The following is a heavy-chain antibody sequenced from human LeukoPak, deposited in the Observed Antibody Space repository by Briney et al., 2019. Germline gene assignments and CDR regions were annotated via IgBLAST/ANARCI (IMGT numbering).Heavy chain of an antibody. V-gene: IGHV3-72*01. J-gene: IGHJ4*02. CDR3: AKYGGSPYFDY. D-gene: IGHD3-16*01. CDR1: GFTFSDYY. CDR2: ARNKAKSQTT. Sequence: GGSLRLSCVASGFTFSDYYMDWVRQAPGKGLEWIARARNKAKSQTTEYAASVRGRFTISRDDSKDSLYLQMNSLKIEDTAIYYCAKYGGSPYFDYWGQGTLVTVSS.